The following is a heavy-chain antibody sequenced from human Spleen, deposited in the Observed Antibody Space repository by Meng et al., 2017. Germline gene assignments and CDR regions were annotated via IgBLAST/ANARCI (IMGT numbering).Heavy chain of an antibody. Sequence: QWQLTQGGAGLLKPSEALSLTCVVSGGSFSDYYWSWIRQPPGKGLEWIGEINHSGSTNYNPSLESRATISVDTSQNNLSLKLSSVTAADSAVYYCARGPTTMAHDFDYWGQGTLVTVSS. CDR1: GGSFSDYY. D-gene: IGHD4-11*01. V-gene: IGHV4-34*01. CDR3: ARGPTTMAHDFDY. J-gene: IGHJ4*02. CDR2: INHSGST.